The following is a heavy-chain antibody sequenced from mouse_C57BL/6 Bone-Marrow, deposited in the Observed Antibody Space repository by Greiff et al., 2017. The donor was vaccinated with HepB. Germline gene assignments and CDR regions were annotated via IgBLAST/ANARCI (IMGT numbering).Heavy chain of an antibody. V-gene: IGHV1-4*01. J-gene: IGHJ3*01. CDR1: GYTFTSYT. CDR3: ARDVKTWFAY. Sequence: VMLVESGAELARPGASVKMSCKASGYTFTSYTMHWVKQRPGQGLEWIGYINPSSGYTKYNQKFKDKATLTADKSSSTAYMQLSSLTSEDSAVYYCARDVKTWFAYWGQGTLVTVSA. CDR2: INPSSGYT.